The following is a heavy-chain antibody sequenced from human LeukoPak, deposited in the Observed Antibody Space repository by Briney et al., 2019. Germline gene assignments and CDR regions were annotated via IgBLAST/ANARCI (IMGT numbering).Heavy chain of an antibody. Sequence: PSETLSLTCTVSGVSITSFYWSWIRQPPGRGLEWIGYIYFSGSTNYNPSLKSRVTVSLDTTKNQVSLKLSSVSAADTAVYYCASTGYCIGGSCYSNYFDHWGQGTLVTVSS. CDR1: GVSITSFY. CDR3: ASTGYCIGGSCYSNYFDH. D-gene: IGHD2-15*01. CDR2: IYFSGST. J-gene: IGHJ4*02. V-gene: IGHV4-59*08.